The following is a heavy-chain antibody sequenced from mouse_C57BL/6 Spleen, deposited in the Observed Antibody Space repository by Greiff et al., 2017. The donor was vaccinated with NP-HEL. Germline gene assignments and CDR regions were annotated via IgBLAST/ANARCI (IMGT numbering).Heavy chain of an antibody. J-gene: IGHJ3*01. CDR1: GFTFSDYG. D-gene: IGHD2-4*01. CDR3: ATMITTWFAY. Sequence: EVHLVESGGGLVKPGGSLKLSCAASGFTFSDYGMHWVRQAPEKGLEWVAYISSGSSTIYYADTVKGRFTISRDNAKNTLFLQMTSLRSEDTAMYYCATMITTWFAYWGQGTLVTVSA. CDR2: ISSGSSTI. V-gene: IGHV5-17*01.